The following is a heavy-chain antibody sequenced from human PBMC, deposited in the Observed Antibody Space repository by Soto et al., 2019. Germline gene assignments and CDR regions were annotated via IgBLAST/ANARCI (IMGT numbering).Heavy chain of an antibody. CDR3: ARHPSDFWFDP. Sequence: QLQLQESGPGLVKPSETLSLTCSVSGGSISSSSYFWGWIRQPPGKGLEWIGSIYYSGSTYYNPSRKGRVTGSVATSKNPFSLKLSSVTAADTAVYYCARHPSDFWFDPWGQGTLVTVSS. J-gene: IGHJ5*02. CDR2: IYYSGST. D-gene: IGHD2-21*02. V-gene: IGHV4-39*01. CDR1: GGSISSSSYF.